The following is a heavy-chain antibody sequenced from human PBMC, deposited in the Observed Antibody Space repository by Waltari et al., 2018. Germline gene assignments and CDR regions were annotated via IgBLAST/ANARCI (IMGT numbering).Heavy chain of an antibody. CDR1: GGSFSGYY. Sequence: QVQLQQWGAGLLKPSETLSLTCAVYGGSFSGYYWSWIRQPPGKGLEWIGEINHSGSTNYNPSHKSRVTISGDTSKDQFSLKLSSVTAANTAVYYCARGWNGRYSRTNDAFDIWGQGTMVTVSS. J-gene: IGHJ3*02. V-gene: IGHV4-34*01. CDR3: ARGWNGRYSRTNDAFDI. D-gene: IGHD6-13*01. CDR2: INHSGST.